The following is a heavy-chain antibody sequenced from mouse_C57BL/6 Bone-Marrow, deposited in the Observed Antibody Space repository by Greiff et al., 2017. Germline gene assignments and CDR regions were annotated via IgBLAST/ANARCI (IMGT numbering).Heavy chain of an antibody. CDR3: ASLGGYDYAYYFDY. D-gene: IGHD2-4*01. Sequence: VQLQQPGAELVKPGASVKLSCKASGYTFTSYWMHWVKQRPGQGLEWIGMIHPNSGSTNYNEKFKSKATLTVDKSSSTAYMQLSSLTSEDSAVYYGASLGGYDYAYYFDYWGQGTTLTVSS. J-gene: IGHJ2*01. V-gene: IGHV1-64*01. CDR2: IHPNSGST. CDR1: GYTFTSYW.